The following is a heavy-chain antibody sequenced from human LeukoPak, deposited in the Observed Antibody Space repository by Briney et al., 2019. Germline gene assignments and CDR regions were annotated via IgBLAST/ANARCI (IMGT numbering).Heavy chain of an antibody. CDR1: GFTFDDYA. J-gene: IGHJ4*02. Sequence: GGSLRLSCAASGFTFDDYAMHWVRQAPGKGLEWVSGISWNSGSIGYADSVKGRFTISRDNAKNSLYLQMNSLRAEDTVLYYCASRRGYWGQGTLVTVSP. CDR3: ASRRGY. CDR2: ISWNSGSI. V-gene: IGHV3-9*01.